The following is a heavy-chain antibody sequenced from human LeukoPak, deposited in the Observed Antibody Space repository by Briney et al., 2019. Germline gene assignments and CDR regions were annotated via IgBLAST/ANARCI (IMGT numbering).Heavy chain of an antibody. J-gene: IGHJ4*02. Sequence: ASVKVSCKASGYTFTSYDINWVRQATGQGLEWMGRINPNSGGTNYAQKFQGRVTMTRDTSISTAYMELSRLRSDDTAVYYCARDGTGYCSGGSCYSGASFDYWGQGTLVTVSS. CDR3: ARDGTGYCSGGSCYSGASFDY. CDR1: GYTFTSYD. V-gene: IGHV1-2*06. D-gene: IGHD2-15*01. CDR2: INPNSGGT.